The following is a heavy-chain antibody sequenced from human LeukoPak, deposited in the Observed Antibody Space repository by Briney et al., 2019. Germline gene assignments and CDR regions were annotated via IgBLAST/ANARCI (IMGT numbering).Heavy chain of an antibody. J-gene: IGHJ6*04. D-gene: IGHD6-19*01. V-gene: IGHV3-74*01. CDR1: GLTFSSYW. CDR3: ARAEGIAVAGNYYYGMDV. Sequence: PRGSLRLSCAASGLTFSSYWMHWVRQAPGKGLVWVSRINSDGSSTSYADSVKGRFTISRDNAQNTLYLEMNSLIAEDTAVYYCARAEGIAVAGNYYYGMDVWGKGTTVTVSS. CDR2: INSDGSST.